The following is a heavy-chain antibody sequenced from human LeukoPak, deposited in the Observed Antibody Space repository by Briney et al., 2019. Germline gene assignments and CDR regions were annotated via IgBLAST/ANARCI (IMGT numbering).Heavy chain of an antibody. J-gene: IGHJ3*02. CDR1: GFTFSSYA. Sequence: GGSLRLSCAASGFTFSSYAMRWVRQAPGKGLEWVSAISGSGGSTYYADSVKGRFTISRDNSKNTLYLQMNSLRAEDTAVYYCAKDQGLWGAFDIWGQGTMVTVSS. CDR3: AKDQGLWGAFDI. CDR2: ISGSGGST. D-gene: IGHD3-16*01. V-gene: IGHV3-23*01.